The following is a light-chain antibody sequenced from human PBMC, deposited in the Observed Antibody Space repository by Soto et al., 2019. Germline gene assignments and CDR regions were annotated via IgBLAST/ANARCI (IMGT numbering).Light chain of an antibody. Sequence: DIQMTQSPSSLSAFVGDRVTITCQASQDITNYLNWFQQKQGKAPKLLIYDASNLETGVPSRFSGSGSGTDFTFTISSLQPEDIATYYCQQYDKVPWTFGQGTKVEIK. J-gene: IGKJ1*01. CDR2: DAS. V-gene: IGKV1-33*01. CDR3: QQYDKVPWT. CDR1: QDITNY.